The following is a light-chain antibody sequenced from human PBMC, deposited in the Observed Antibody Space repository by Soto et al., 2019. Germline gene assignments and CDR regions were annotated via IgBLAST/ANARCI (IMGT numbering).Light chain of an antibody. V-gene: IGKV3-15*01. CDR1: QSVSSS. CDR3: QQYNKWWT. J-gene: IGKJ1*01. Sequence: EIVMRQSPATLSVYPGEIDTLYCRAGQSVSSSLAWYQQKPGQAPRLLIYGASTRATGIPARFSGSGSGTEFTLTISSLQSEDFAVYYCQQYNKWWTFGQGTKVDI. CDR2: GAS.